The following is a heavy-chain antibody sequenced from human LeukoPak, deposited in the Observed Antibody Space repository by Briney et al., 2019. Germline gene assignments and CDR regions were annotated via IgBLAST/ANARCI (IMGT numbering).Heavy chain of an antibody. V-gene: IGHV1-2*02. J-gene: IGHJ5*02. CDR1: GYTFTGYY. D-gene: IGHD2-2*03. CDR3: ARALDIVVVPAATGRGNWFDP. CDR2: INPNSGGT. Sequence: ASVKVSCKASGYTFTGYYMHWVRQAPGQGLEWMGWINPNSGGTNYAQKFQGRVTMTRDTSISTAYMELSRLRSDDTAVYYCARALDIVVVPAATGRGNWFDPWGQGTLVTVSS.